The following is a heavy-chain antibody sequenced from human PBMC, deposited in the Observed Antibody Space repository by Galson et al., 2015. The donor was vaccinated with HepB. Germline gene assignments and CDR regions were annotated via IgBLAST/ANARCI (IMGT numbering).Heavy chain of an antibody. CDR3: ARDLGATMVRGVTNHYFDY. V-gene: IGHV1-18*01. J-gene: IGHJ4*02. CDR1: GYTFTSYG. D-gene: IGHD3-10*01. Sequence: SVKVSCKASGYTFTSYGISWVRQAPGQGLEWIGWISAYNGNTNYAQKLQGKVTMTTDTSTSTAYMELRSLRSDDTAVYYCARDLGATMVRGVTNHYFDYWGQGTLVTVSS. CDR2: ISAYNGNT.